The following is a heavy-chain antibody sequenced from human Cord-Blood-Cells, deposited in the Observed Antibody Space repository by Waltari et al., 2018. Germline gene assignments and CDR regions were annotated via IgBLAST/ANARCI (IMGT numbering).Heavy chain of an antibody. J-gene: IGHJ5*02. CDR2: IYYSGST. D-gene: IGHD1-1*01. V-gene: IGHV4-59*08. CDR1: GGSISSYY. Sequence: QVQLQESGPGLVKPSETPSLTCTVSGGSISSYYWSWIRQPPGKGLEWIGYIYYSGSTNYNPSLKSRVTISVDTSKNQFSLKLSSVTAADTAVYYCARRGTTGTTGWFDPWGQGTLVTVSS. CDR3: ARRGTTGTTGWFDP.